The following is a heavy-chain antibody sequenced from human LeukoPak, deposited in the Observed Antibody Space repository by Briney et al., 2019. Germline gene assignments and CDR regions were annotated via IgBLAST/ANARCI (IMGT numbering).Heavy chain of an antibody. CDR1: EYTFTNYD. V-gene: IGHV1-8*01. CDR3: ARSLGTYWGKDFLNWFDP. Sequence: ASVKVSCKASEYTFTNYDINWVRQATGLGLEWMGWINPNSGNTGYTQKFQGRVTMTRNTSLSTAYMELTSLKSEDTAVYYCARSLGTYWGKDFLNWFDPWGQGTLVTVS. D-gene: IGHD3-16*01. J-gene: IGHJ5*02. CDR2: INPNSGNT.